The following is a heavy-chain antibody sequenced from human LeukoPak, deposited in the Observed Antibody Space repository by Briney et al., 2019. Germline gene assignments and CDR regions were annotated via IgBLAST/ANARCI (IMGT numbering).Heavy chain of an antibody. CDR1: GYTLTELS. J-gene: IGHJ2*01. CDR2: FDLEDGET. D-gene: IGHD6-19*01. CDR3: ATVWLSEQWLVNWYFDL. V-gene: IGHV1-24*01. Sequence: GASVKVSCKVSGYTLTELSMHWVRQAPGKGLEWRGGFDLEDGETIYAQKFQGRVTMTEDTSTDTAYMELSSLRSEDTAVYYCATVWLSEQWLVNWYFDLWGRGTLVTVSS.